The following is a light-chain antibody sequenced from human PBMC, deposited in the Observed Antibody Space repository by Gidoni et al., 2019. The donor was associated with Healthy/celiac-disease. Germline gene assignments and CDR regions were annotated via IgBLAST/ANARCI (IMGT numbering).Light chain of an antibody. V-gene: IGLV2-14*04. CDR1: SSDVGGYNY. CDR3: SSYTSSSTLDWV. CDR2: DVS. Sequence: GSPGQSITISCTGTSSDVGGYNYVSWYQQHPGKAPKLMIYDVSNRPSGVSNRFSGSKSGNTASLTISGLQAEDEADYYCSSYTSSSTLDWVFGGGTKLTVL. J-gene: IGLJ3*02.